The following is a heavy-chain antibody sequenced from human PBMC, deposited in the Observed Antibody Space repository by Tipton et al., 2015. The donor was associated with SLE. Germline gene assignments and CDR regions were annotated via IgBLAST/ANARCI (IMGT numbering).Heavy chain of an antibody. J-gene: IGHJ6*03. V-gene: IGHV4-34*01. CDR1: GGSFSGCY. CDR3: ARGGLTYGYYYYMDV. Sequence: TLSLTCAVYGGSFSGCYWSWIRQPPGEGLEWIGEINHSGSTNYNPSLKSRVTISVDTSKNQFSLKLSSVTAADTAVYYCARGGLTYGYYYYMDVWGKGTTVTVSS. CDR2: INHSGST. D-gene: IGHD2-21*02.